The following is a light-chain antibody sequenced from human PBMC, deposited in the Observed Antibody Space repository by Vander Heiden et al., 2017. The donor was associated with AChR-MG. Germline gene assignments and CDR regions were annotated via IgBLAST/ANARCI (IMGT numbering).Light chain of an antibody. CDR2: EVT. CDR3: SAYAGSSTLV. V-gene: IGLV2-23*02. Sequence: QSALPHPAYVSGPPVQSLTVSCTGTSSDVGNYNLVSWYQQHPGKAPKLIVFEVTRRPSGVTNRFSGSKSGNTASLTISGLQAEDEADYYSSAYAGSSTLVFGGGTKLTAL. J-gene: IGLJ2*01. CDR1: SSDVGNYNL.